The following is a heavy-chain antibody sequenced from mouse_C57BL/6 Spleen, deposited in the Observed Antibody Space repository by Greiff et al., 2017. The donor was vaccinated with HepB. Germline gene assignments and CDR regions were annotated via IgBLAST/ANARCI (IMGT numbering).Heavy chain of an antibody. Sequence: EVNLVESGGGLVKPGGSLKLSCAASGFTFSDYGMHWVRQAPEKGLEWVAYISSGSSTIYYADTVKGRFTISRDNAKNTLFLQMTSLRSEDTAMYYCARIYDGYYYAMDYWGQGTSVTVSS. CDR3: ARIYDGYYYAMDY. CDR1: GFTFSDYG. J-gene: IGHJ4*01. CDR2: ISSGSSTI. V-gene: IGHV5-17*01. D-gene: IGHD2-3*01.